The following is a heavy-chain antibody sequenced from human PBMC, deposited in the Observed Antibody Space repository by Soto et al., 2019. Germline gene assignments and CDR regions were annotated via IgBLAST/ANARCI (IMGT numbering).Heavy chain of an antibody. Sequence: QVHLVQSGAEVKKPGASVKVSCKGSGYAFTTYGITWVRQAPGQGLEWMGWISAHNGNTNYAQKLQGRVTVTRDTSTSTAYMELRGLRSDAAAVYYCARGRDWDYWGQGSLVTVSS. CDR3: ARGRDWDY. CDR2: ISAHNGNT. CDR1: GYAFTTYG. J-gene: IGHJ4*02. D-gene: IGHD3-9*01. V-gene: IGHV1-18*01.